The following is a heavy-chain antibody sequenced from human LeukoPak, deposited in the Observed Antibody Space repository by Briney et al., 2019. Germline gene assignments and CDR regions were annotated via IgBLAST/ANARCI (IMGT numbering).Heavy chain of an antibody. D-gene: IGHD2-15*01. CDR1: GYTFTSYD. CDR2: MNPNSGNT. CDR3: ARVMDCSGGSCYSYYYGMDV. Sequence: ASVKVSCKASGYTFTSYDINWVRQATGQGLEWMGWMNPNSGNTGYAQKFQGSVTMTRNTSISTAYMELSSLRSEDTAVYYCARVMDCSGGSCYSYYYGMDVWGQGTTVTVSS. J-gene: IGHJ6*02. V-gene: IGHV1-8*01.